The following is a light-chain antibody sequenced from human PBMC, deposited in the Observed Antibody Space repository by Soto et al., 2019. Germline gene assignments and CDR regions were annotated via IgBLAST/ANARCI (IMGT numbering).Light chain of an antibody. CDR1: SSDIVAYNY. Sequence: QYSLTQPASVSGSPGQSITISCTGTSSDIVAYNYVSWYQQYPGKAPKLMIYGVTNRPSGVSNRFSGSKTGNTASLTISGLQAEDEADYYCLSHRSGDSHVFGTGTKVTVL. V-gene: IGLV2-14*01. CDR2: GVT. CDR3: LSHRSGDSHV. J-gene: IGLJ1*01.